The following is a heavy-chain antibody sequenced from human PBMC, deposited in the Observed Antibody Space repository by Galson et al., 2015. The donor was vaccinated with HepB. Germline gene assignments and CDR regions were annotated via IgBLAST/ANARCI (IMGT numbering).Heavy chain of an antibody. Sequence: SLRLSCAVSGFTFSSYTMNWVRQAPGKGLEWVSSISSYSSYIYYADSVKGRFTISRDNADNSLFLQMDSLRAEDMAVYYCARDQDTSSSPFDYWGQGTLVTVSS. CDR2: ISSYSSYI. CDR1: GFTFSSYT. V-gene: IGHV3-21*01. D-gene: IGHD6-6*01. J-gene: IGHJ4*02. CDR3: ARDQDTSSSPFDY.